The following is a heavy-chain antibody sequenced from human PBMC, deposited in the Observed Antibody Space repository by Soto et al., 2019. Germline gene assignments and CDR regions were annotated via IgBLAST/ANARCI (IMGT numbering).Heavy chain of an antibody. CDR2: IKSKTDGGTT. CDR3: TTGGGYSSGWHSGY. J-gene: IGHJ4*02. CDR1: GFTFSNAW. Sequence: EVQLVESGGGLVKPGGSLRLSCAASGFTFSNAWMSWVRQAPGKGLEWVGRIKSKTDGGTTDYAAPVKGRFTISRDDSKNTLYLQMNSLKTEDTAVYYCTTGGGYSSGWHSGYWGQGTLVTVSS. V-gene: IGHV3-15*01. D-gene: IGHD6-19*01.